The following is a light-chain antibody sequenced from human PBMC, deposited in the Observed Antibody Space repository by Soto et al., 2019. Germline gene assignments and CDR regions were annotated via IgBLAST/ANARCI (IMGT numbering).Light chain of an antibody. CDR2: GAS. V-gene: IGKV3-20*01. J-gene: IGKJ4*01. CDR1: QSISSNN. Sequence: EVVLTQSPGTLSLSPGERASLSCRASQSISSNNFAWYQQKPGQSPRLLIYGASRRATGIPDRFRGSGSGTDFTLTISTLEAEDFAVYYCQQYGTSQGAFRGGTKVEIK. CDR3: QQYGTSQGA.